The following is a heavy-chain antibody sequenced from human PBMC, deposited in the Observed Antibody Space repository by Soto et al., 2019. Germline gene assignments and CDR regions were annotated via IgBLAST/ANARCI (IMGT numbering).Heavy chain of an antibody. D-gene: IGHD1-1*01. CDR1: RYIFTAYF. V-gene: IGHV1-2*02. CDR3: ASHDQGARFDP. J-gene: IGHJ5*02. Sequence: QVQLVQSGAEVKKPGDSVKVSCKAPRYIFTAYFIHWVRQAPGQGLEWMGWINTNNGATTYGLSFQGRVTMTRDTSISTAYMELSSLRSDDTAVYYCASHDQGARFDPGGQGTLVIVAS. CDR2: INTNNGAT.